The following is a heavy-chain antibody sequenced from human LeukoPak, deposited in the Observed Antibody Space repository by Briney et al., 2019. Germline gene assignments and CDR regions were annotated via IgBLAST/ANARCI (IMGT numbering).Heavy chain of an antibody. V-gene: IGHV3-23*01. J-gene: IGHJ6*02. CDR2: ITGSGDRT. CDR1: GFIFSSYA. CDR3: ARDQAYYDFWSGYYSGYYYGMDV. D-gene: IGHD3-3*01. Sequence: QSGGSLRLSCAASGFIFSSYAMTWVRQAPGKGLEWVSVITGSGDRTYYADSVKGRFTISRDNSKNTLYLQMNSLRAEDTAVYYCARDQAYYDFWSGYYSGYYYGMDVWGQGTTVTVSS.